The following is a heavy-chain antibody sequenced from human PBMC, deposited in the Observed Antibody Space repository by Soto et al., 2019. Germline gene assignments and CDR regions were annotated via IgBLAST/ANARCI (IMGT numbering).Heavy chain of an antibody. J-gene: IGHJ4*02. Sequence: EVQLLESGGDLVQPGGSLRLSCAASGFTFDSYAMTWVRQPPGKGLEWVSGISGSGVSTYYADSVKGRFTISRDNSKNTLYLQMNSLRADDTAVYYCAKGTVGSSFVFDCWGQGTLVTVSS. V-gene: IGHV3-23*01. CDR1: GFTFDSYA. D-gene: IGHD3-10*01. CDR3: AKGTVGSSFVFDC. CDR2: ISGSGVST.